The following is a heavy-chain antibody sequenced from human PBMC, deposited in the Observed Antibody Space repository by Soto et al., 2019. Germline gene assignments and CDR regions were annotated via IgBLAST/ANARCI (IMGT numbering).Heavy chain of an antibody. D-gene: IGHD2-15*01. CDR1: VITFSNYW. CDR3: AAWDIATP. CDR2: IKPDGSAK. V-gene: IGHV3-7*01. J-gene: IGHJ5*02. Sequence: EEKLVQSGGGLVRPGGSLRLSCVGSVITFSNYWMNWVRQTPGKGLEWVANIKPDGSAKAYVDSVKGRFTVSRDNAKNSLYLQMNSLRAEDTAVYFCAAWDIATPWGQGTLVTVSS.